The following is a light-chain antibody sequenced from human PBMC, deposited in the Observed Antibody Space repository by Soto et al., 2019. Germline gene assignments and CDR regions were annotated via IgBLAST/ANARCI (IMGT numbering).Light chain of an antibody. Sequence: AIRMTQSPSSFSASTVAIVTITCRASQGISSYLAWYQQKPGKPPKLLIYEESTLHSGVPSRFSGRKSGTQFTLTIDSLQPEDFATYYCQQVKTYPRNFGGGTKVDIK. CDR2: EES. J-gene: IGKJ4*01. V-gene: IGKV1-8*01. CDR3: QQVKTYPRN. CDR1: QGISSY.